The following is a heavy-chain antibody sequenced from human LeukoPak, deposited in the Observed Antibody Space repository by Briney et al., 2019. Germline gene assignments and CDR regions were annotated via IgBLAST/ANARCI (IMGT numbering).Heavy chain of an antibody. V-gene: IGHV3-23*01. CDR1: GFTFSSYA. Sequence: TGGSLRLSCAASGFTFSSYAMSWVRQAPGKGLEGVSAISGSGGSTYYADSVKGRFTISRDNSKNTLYLQMNSLRAEDTAVYYCAKDLISSGTCLDYWGQGTLVTVSS. CDR3: AKDLISSGTCLDY. D-gene: IGHD1-26*01. J-gene: IGHJ4*02. CDR2: ISGSGGST.